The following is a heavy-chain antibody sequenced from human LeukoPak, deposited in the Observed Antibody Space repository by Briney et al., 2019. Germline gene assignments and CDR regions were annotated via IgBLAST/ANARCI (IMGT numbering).Heavy chain of an antibody. CDR3: ARARATMVRGVIKSYYYGMDV. V-gene: IGHV1-18*01. D-gene: IGHD3-10*01. CDR2: ISAYNGNT. CDR1: GYTFTSYG. Sequence: ASVKVSCKASGYTFTSYGISWVRQAPGQRLEWMGWISAYNGNTNYAQKLQGRVTMTTDTSTSTAYMELRSLRSDDTAVYYCARARATMVRGVIKSYYYGMDVWGQGTTVTVSS. J-gene: IGHJ6*02.